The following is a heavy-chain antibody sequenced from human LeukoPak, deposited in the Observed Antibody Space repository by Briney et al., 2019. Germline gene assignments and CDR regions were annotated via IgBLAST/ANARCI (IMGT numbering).Heavy chain of an antibody. CDR2: INPNSGGT. J-gene: IGHJ4*02. Sequence: GASVTVSCKASGYTFTAYYLHWVRQAPDQGLEWMGWINPNSGGTNFAQKFQGRVTMTRDTSITTAYMELSRLRSDDTAVYYCAKGISVAQYFDAWGQGALVTVSS. CDR1: GYTFTAYY. D-gene: IGHD6-19*01. CDR3: AKGISVAQYFDA. V-gene: IGHV1-2*02.